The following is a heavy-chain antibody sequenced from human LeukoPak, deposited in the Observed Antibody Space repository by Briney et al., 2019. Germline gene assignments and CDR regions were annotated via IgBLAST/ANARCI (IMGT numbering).Heavy chain of an antibody. Sequence: GGSLKLSCVASGFTFSIYTMSWVRQAPGKGLEWVSSITSSSSSMYSADSVKGRLTISRDNAKNSLYLQMNSLRAEDTAVYYCARDLAWGGYWGQGTLVTVSS. V-gene: IGHV3-21*01. J-gene: IGHJ4*02. CDR3: ARDLAWGGY. D-gene: IGHD7-27*01. CDR2: ITSSSSSM. CDR1: GFTFSIYT.